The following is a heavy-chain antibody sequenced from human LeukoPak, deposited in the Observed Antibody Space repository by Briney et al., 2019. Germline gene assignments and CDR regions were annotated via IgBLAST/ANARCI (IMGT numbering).Heavy chain of an antibody. D-gene: IGHD2-2*01. CDR3: ARDPQLLGYMDV. CDR2: IIPIFGTA. V-gene: IGHV1-69*05. Sequence: GSSVKVSCKASGGTFSSYAISWVRQAPGQGLEWMGGIIPIFGTANYAQKFQGRVTITTDESTSTAYMELSSLRSEDTAVHYCARDPQLLGYMDVWGKGTTVTVSS. J-gene: IGHJ6*03. CDR1: GGTFSSYA.